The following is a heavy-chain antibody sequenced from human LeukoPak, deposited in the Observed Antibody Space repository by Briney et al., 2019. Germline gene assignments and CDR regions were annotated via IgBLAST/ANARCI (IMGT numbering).Heavy chain of an antibody. Sequence: GGSLRLSCAAFGFTVSSNYMSWVRQAPGKGLEWVSVIYSGGSTYYADSVKGRFTISRDNSKNTLYLQMNSLRAEDTAVYYCARKYSCGSLDYWGQGTLVTVSS. CDR2: IYSGGST. D-gene: IGHD5-18*01. J-gene: IGHJ4*02. CDR3: ARKYSCGSLDY. CDR1: GFTVSSNY. V-gene: IGHV3-66*01.